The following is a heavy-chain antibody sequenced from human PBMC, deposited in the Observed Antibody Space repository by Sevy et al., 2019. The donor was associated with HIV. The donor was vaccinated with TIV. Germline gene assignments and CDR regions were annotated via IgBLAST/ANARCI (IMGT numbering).Heavy chain of an antibody. Sequence: SETLSLTCTVSGGSISSYYWSWIRQPPGKGLEWIGYIYYSGSTNYNPSLKSRVTISVDTSKNQLSLKLSSVTAADTAVYYCVRGYYYDSSGYYYGYYFDYWGQGTLVTVSS. CDR2: IYYSGST. J-gene: IGHJ4*02. CDR1: GGSISSYY. D-gene: IGHD3-22*01. V-gene: IGHV4-59*01. CDR3: VRGYYYDSSGYYYGYYFDY.